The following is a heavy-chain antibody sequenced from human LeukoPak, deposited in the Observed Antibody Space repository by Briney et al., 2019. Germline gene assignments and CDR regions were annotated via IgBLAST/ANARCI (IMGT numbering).Heavy chain of an antibody. D-gene: IGHD1-26*01. CDR3: ARDPYSGSYPYDD. V-gene: IGHV3-74*01. Sequence: GGSLRLSCAASGFTFSSYWMHWVRQAPGKGLGWVSRINSDGSSTSYADSVKGRFIISRDKSKNTLYLQMNSLRVEDTAVYYCARDPYSGSYPYDDWGQGTLVTVSS. CDR2: INSDGSST. CDR1: GFTFSSYW. J-gene: IGHJ4*02.